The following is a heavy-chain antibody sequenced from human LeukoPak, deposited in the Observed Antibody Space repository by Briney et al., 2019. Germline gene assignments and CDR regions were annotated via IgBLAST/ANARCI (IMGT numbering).Heavy chain of an antibody. J-gene: IGHJ6*02. D-gene: IGHD1-26*01. Sequence: GGSLRLSCAASGFTFSTYWMSWVRQAPGKGLEWVANIKQDGSEKYYVDSVKGRFTISRDNAKNSLYLQMNSLRAEDTAVYYCARDQIYSGSPYGMDVWGQGTTVTVSS. V-gene: IGHV3-7*01. CDR2: IKQDGSEK. CDR1: GFTFSTYW. CDR3: ARDQIYSGSPYGMDV.